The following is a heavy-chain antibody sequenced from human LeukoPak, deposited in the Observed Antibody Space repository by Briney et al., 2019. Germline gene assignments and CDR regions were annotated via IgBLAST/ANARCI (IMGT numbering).Heavy chain of an antibody. D-gene: IGHD2-2*01. J-gene: IGHJ4*02. CDR3: ASIRNWGVVTPINEKHNLLVPAFDY. CDR1: GGSFSGYY. V-gene: IGHV4-34*01. CDR2: INHSGST. Sequence: PSETLSLTCAVYGGSFSGYYWSWIRQPPGKGLEWIGEINHSGSTNYNPSLKSRVTISVDTSKNQFSLKLSSVTAADTAVYYCASIRNWGVVTPINEKHNLLVPAFDYWGQGTLVTVSS.